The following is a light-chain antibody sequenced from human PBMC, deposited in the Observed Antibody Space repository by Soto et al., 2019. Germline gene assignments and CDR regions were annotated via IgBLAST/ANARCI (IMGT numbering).Light chain of an antibody. CDR1: QSISGW. CDR3: QQYVNYPWT. Sequence: DIQMTQSPSTLSASVGDRVTITCRASQSISGWLAWYQQKPGKAPKLLIYDVSSLESGVPSRFSGSGSGTEFTLTISSLQHDDFATYYCQQYVNYPWTFGPGTKVDIK. V-gene: IGKV1-5*01. CDR2: DVS. J-gene: IGKJ1*01.